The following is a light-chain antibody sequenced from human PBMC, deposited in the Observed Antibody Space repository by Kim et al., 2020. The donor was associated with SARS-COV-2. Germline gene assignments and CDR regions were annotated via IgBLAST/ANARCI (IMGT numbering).Light chain of an antibody. V-gene: IGKV3-20*01. J-gene: IGKJ2*01. CDR1: HSISSSS. Sequence: EIVLTQSPGTLSLSPGERATLSCSASHSISSSSLAWYQLKPGQAPRRLIFGASNRATGVPDRFSGSGSGREFTLTITSLEPEDVAVYYCQQYGTLPYTFGQGTKVDIK. CDR2: GAS. CDR3: QQYGTLPYT.